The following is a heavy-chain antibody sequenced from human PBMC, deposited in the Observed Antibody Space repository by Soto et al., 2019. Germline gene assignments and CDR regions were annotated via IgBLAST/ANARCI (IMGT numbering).Heavy chain of an antibody. J-gene: IGHJ4*02. V-gene: IGHV1-69*13. CDR3: ARVSNPGYSSGWYELDY. CDR2: IIPIFGTA. CDR1: GGTFSSYA. Sequence: ASVKVSCKASGGTFSSYAISWVRQAPGQGLEWMGGIIPIFGTANYAQKFQGRVTITADESTSTAYMELSSLRSEDTAVYYCARVSNPGYSSGWYELDYWGQGTLVTVSS. D-gene: IGHD6-19*01.